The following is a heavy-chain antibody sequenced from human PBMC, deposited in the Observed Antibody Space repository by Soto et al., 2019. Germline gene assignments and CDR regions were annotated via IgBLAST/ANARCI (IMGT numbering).Heavy chain of an antibody. Sequence: SETLSLTCTVSGGSISSSSYYWGWIRQPPGKGLEWIGSIYYSGSTYYNPSLKSRVTISVDTSKNQFSLKLSSVTAADTAVNYCARQRVIRAKGGGYFDYWGKGTLVTVSS. CDR1: GGSISSSSYY. J-gene: IGHJ4*02. CDR3: ARQRVIRAKGGGYFDY. D-gene: IGHD3-16*02. V-gene: IGHV4-39*01. CDR2: IYYSGST.